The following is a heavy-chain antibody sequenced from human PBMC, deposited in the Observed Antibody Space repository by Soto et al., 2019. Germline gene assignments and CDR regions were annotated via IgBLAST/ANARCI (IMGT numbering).Heavy chain of an antibody. CDR3: ARESEDLTSNFDY. Sequence: PGGSLRLSCAASGFTFTRYRMNWVRQAPGKGLEWVSSISSTTTYIYYGDSMKGRFTLSRDNAKNSLYLEMNSLRAEDTAVYYCARESEDLTSNFDYWGQGTLVTVSS. J-gene: IGHJ4*02. CDR2: ISSTTTYI. V-gene: IGHV3-21*06. CDR1: GFTFTRYR.